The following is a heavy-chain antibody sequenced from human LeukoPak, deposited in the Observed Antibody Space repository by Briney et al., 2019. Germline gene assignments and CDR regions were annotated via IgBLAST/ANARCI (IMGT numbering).Heavy chain of an antibody. CDR3: ASGFLDDFWSGHF. CDR2: IKEDGSAK. J-gene: IGHJ4*02. V-gene: IGHV3-7*01. CDR1: GLTFSTYW. D-gene: IGHD3-3*01. Sequence: GGSLRLSCAASGLTFSTYWMSWVRQAPGKGLEWVANIKEDGSAKYYVGSVKGRFTISRDNAKKSLYLQMNSLRAEDTAVYFCASGFLDDFWSGHFWGQGTLVTVSS.